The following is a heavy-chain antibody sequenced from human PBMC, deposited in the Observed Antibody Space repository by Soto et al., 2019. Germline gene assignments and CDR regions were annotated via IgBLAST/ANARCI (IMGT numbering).Heavy chain of an antibody. CDR3: VKDRFVSY. J-gene: IGHJ4*02. CDR2: ISSNGVST. V-gene: IGHV3-64D*06. Sequence: LRLSCSASGLSFNDYAMHWVRQAAGKGLKYVSSISSNGVSTYYADSVKGRFTISRDNSKNTLYLQMNSLRVEDTAVYYCVKDRFVSYWGQGALVTVSS. CDR1: GLSFNDYA. D-gene: IGHD3-3*01.